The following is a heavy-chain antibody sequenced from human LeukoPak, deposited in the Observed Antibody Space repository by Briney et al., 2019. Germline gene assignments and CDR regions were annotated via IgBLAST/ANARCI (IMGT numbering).Heavy chain of an antibody. D-gene: IGHD1-26*01. CDR1: GFTFNNYA. CDR3: AKDAVGATFGYYFDS. V-gene: IGHV3-23*01. J-gene: IGHJ4*02. CDR2: ISGGGGNT. Sequence: GGSLRLSCAASGFTFNNYAMSWARQAPGKGLEWVSGISGGGGNTYYADSVKGRFTISRDNSKNTLYLQMNSPRAEDTAVYYCAKDAVGATFGYYFDSWGQGTLVTVS.